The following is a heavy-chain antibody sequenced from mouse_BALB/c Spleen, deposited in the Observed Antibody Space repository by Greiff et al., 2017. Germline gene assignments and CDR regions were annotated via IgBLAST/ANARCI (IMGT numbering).Heavy chain of an antibody. D-gene: IGHD4-1*01. J-gene: IGHJ1*01. Sequence: EVQGVESGGGLVKLGGSLKLSCAASGFTFSSYYMSWVRQTPEKRLELVAAINSNGGSTYYPDTVKGRFTISRDNAKNTLYLQMSSLKSEDTALYYCARQRVKLVHWYFGVWGAGTTVTVSS. CDR1: GFTFSSYY. V-gene: IGHV5-6-2*01. CDR3: ARQRVKLVHWYFGV. CDR2: INSNGGST.